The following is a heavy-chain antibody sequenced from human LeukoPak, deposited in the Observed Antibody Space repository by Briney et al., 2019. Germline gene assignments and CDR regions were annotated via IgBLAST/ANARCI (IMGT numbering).Heavy chain of an antibody. D-gene: IGHD1-26*01. Sequence: ASVKVSCKASGYTSTSYGISWARQAPGQGLEWMGWISPYNGNTDYAQKFQGRVTMTTDTSTSTAYMELRSLKSDDTAVYYCARAGLTFSGRYHGFDYWGQGTLVTVSS. CDR2: ISPYNGNT. CDR1: GYTSTSYG. V-gene: IGHV1-18*01. J-gene: IGHJ4*02. CDR3: ARAGLTFSGRYHGFDY.